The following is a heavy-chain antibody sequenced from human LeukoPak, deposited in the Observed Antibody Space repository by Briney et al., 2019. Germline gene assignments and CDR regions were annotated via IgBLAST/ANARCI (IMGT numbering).Heavy chain of an antibody. CDR3: ARNSENTNGWYGEFDP. CDR1: GYSFTSYW. D-gene: IGHD6-19*01. J-gene: IGHJ5*02. V-gene: IGHV5-51*01. Sequence: GESLKISCKGSGYSFTSYWIGWVRQMPGKGLEWMGIIYPGDSDTRYSPSSQGQVTISADKSISTAYLQWSSLKASDTAMYYCARNSENTNGWYGEFDPWGQGTLVTVSS. CDR2: IYPGDSDT.